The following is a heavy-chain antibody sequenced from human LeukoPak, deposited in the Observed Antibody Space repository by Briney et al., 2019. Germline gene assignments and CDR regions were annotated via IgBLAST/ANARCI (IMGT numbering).Heavy chain of an antibody. CDR3: ARERSGIAARPDYFDY. Sequence: SDTLSLTCTVSGYSISSAYYWGWIRQPPGKVLEWIGSIYHSGSTYYNPSLKSRVTISVDTSKNQFSLKLSSVTAADTAVYYCARERSGIAARPDYFDYWGQGTLVTVSS. V-gene: IGHV4-38-2*02. D-gene: IGHD6-6*01. CDR2: IYHSGST. CDR1: GYSISSAYY. J-gene: IGHJ4*02.